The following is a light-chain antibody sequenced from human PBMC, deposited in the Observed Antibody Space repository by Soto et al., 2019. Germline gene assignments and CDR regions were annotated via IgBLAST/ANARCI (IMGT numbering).Light chain of an antibody. Sequence: LTQSPSALSASEGDRVTITCRASQRVXTFFGWYQQKAGKAPKVLXADASNMATGSPARLSGSGSGTDFTLTISSLEPEYFAVYYCQQRRNGPSPFGQGTRLEIK. CDR2: DAS. V-gene: IGKV3-11*01. CDR3: QQRRNGPSP. J-gene: IGKJ5*01. CDR1: QRVXTF.